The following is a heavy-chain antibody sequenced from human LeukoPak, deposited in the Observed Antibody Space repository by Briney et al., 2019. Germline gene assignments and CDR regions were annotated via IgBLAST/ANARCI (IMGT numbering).Heavy chain of an antibody. D-gene: IGHD2-21*02. CDR3: ARMVVTYYFDY. J-gene: IGHJ4*02. Sequence: GGSLRLSCAASGFTVSSNYMSWVRQAPGKGLEWVSVIYSGGSTYYADSVKGRFTISRHNSKNTLHLQMNSLRAEDTAVYYCARMVVTYYFDYWGQGTLVTVSS. CDR2: IYSGGST. V-gene: IGHV3-53*04. CDR1: GFTVSSNY.